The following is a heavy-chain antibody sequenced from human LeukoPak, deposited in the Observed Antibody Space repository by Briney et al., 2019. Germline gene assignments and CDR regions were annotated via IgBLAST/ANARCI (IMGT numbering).Heavy chain of an antibody. D-gene: IGHD3-10*01. Sequence: SETLSLTCAVYGGSFSGYYWSWIRQHPGKGLEWIGEINHSGSTNYNPSLKSRVTISVDTSKNQFSLKLSSVTAADTAVYYCARLAGDYGDYWGQGTLVTVSS. CDR3: ARLAGDYGDY. J-gene: IGHJ4*02. CDR1: GGSFSGYY. CDR2: INHSGST. V-gene: IGHV4-34*01.